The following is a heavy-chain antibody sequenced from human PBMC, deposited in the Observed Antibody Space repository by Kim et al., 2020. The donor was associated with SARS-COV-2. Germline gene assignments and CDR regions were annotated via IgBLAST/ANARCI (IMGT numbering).Heavy chain of an antibody. Sequence: SETLSLTCTVSGASISSNNYYWGWIRKPPGRGLEWIGSLYYSGNSLYNPSLKSRVTIFADAAKKQFSMRLTSVTAADTALDYWATSSGPHYGLGTYPYFDSRGQGFRVTVSS. CDR3: ATSSGPHYGLGTYPYFDS. D-gene: IGHD3-10*01. CDR2: LYYSGNS. CDR1: GASISSNNYY. V-gene: IGHV4-39*01. J-gene: IGHJ4*02.